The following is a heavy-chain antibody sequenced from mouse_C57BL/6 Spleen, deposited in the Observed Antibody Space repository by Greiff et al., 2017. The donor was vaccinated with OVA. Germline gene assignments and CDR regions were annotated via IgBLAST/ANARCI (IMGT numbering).Heavy chain of an antibody. CDR2: IWWEDDK. CDR1: GFSLSTFGMG. V-gene: IGHV8-8*01. CDR3: ARMIDDYDGGDY. D-gene: IGHD2-4*01. Sequence: ESGPGILQPSQTLSLTCSFSGFSLSTFGMGVGWLRQPSGKGLEWLAQIWWEDDKYYTPALKSWLTISKDTSKNQVFLKIANVYTADTATYYCARMIDDYDGGDYWGQGTTLTVSS. J-gene: IGHJ2*01.